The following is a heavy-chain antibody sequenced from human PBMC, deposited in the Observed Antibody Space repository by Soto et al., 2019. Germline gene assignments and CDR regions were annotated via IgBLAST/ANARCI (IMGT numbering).Heavy chain of an antibody. V-gene: IGHV3-53*02. D-gene: IGHD4-17*01. CDR2: IYSGGST. Sequence: EVQLVETGGGLIQPGGSLRLSCAASGFTVSSNYMSWVRQAPGKGLEWVSVIYSGGSTYYADSVNGRFTISRDNSKSTLYLQMHCLRAEAAALYYCARGVTVATSDDHYYGMSVWGQVTPVAVSS. J-gene: IGHJ6*02. CDR3: ARGVTVATSDDHYYGMSV. CDR1: GFTVSSNY.